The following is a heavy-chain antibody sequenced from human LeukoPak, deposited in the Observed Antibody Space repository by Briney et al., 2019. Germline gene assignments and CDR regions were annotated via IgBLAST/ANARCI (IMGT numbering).Heavy chain of an antibody. J-gene: IGHJ4*02. CDR3: ARDDYVWGSYDY. V-gene: IGHV1-2*02. CDR1: GYTFTGYY. CDR2: INAKSGGT. Sequence: ASVKVSCKASGYTFTGYYMHWVRQAPGQGLEWMGWINAKSGGTNYAQKFQGRVTMTRDTSISTAYMDLSRLRSDDTAVYYCARDDYVWGSYDYWGQGTLVTVSS. D-gene: IGHD3-16*01.